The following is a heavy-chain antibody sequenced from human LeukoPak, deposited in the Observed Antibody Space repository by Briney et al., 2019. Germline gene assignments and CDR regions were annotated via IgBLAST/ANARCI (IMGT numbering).Heavy chain of an antibody. CDR3: TGGSGWYSPDY. D-gene: IGHD6-19*01. Sequence: PGRSLRLPCAASGFTFFSYGMHWVRQPPGKGPEWVAVISYDGRRKDYVDSVKGRFTISRDNSKNTLDLQMNSLKTEDTAVYYCTGGSGWYSPDYWGQGTLVTVPS. CDR1: GFTFFSYG. V-gene: IGHV3-30*03. J-gene: IGHJ4*02. CDR2: ISYDGRRK.